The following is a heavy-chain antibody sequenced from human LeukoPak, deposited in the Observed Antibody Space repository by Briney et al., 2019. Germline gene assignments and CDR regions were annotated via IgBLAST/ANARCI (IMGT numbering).Heavy chain of an antibody. CDR1: GGSISSSSYY. D-gene: IGHD4-17*01. J-gene: IGHJ4*02. CDR3: ARDSAYGDYAY. CDR2: IYYSGST. V-gene: IGHV4-39*07. Sequence: SETLSLTCTVSGGSISSSSYYWGWIRQPPGKGLEWIGSIYYSGSTYYNPSLKSRVTISVDTSKNQFSLKLSSVTAADTAVYYCARDSAYGDYAYWGQGTLVTVSS.